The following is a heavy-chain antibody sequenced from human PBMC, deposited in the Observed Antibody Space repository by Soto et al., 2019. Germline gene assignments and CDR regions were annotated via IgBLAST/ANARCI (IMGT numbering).Heavy chain of an antibody. D-gene: IGHD7-27*01. V-gene: IGHV3-30*18. CDR3: AKVLTGDLDY. CDR2: ISYDENSK. Sequence: PGGSLRLSCAASGFTFSSYGMNWVRQAPGKGLEWVAVISYDENSKYYADSVKGRFTISRDNSKNTLYLQMNSLRAEDTAVYYCAKVLTGDLDYWGQGTLVTVSS. CDR1: GFTFSSYG. J-gene: IGHJ4*02.